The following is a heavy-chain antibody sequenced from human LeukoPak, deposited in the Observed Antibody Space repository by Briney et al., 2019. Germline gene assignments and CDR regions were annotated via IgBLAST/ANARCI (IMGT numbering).Heavy chain of an antibody. J-gene: IGHJ6*04. CDR2: IYYSGST. D-gene: IGHD6-13*01. CDR3: ARGWLIAAAPSV. CDR1: GGSISSYY. Sequence: SETLSLTCTVSGGSISSYYWSWIRQPPGKGLEGIGYIYYSGSTNYNPSLKSRVTISVDTSKNQFSLKLSSVTAADTAVYYCARGWLIAAAPSVWGKGTTVTVSS. V-gene: IGHV4-59*01.